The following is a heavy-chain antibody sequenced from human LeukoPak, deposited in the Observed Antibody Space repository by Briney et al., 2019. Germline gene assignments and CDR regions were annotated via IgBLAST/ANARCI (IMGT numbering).Heavy chain of an antibody. D-gene: IGHD3-10*01. V-gene: IGHV3-23*01. CDR3: ARGGLTTWFDP. CDR2: IRADGGDT. Sequence: GGSLRLSCAASGFTFNIYSMSWVRQAPGKGLEWVSTIRADGGDTYCADSVKGRFTISRDNSKNTLYLEMNNLRAEDTAVYYCARGGLTTWFDPWGQGALVTVSS. CDR1: GFTFNIYS. J-gene: IGHJ5*02.